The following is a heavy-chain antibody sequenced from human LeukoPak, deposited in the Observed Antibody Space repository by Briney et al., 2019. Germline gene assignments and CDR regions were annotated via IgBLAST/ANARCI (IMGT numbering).Heavy chain of an antibody. J-gene: IGHJ4*02. Sequence: GGSLRLSCAASGFTFSSYAMSWVRQAPGKGLEWVAVIWSDGTDKYYADAVKGRFTISRDNSRNTLYLQMNSLRGEDTAVYFCARDAQRGFDYSNSLRYWGQGTLVTVSS. D-gene: IGHD4-11*01. CDR1: GFTFSSYA. CDR2: IWSDGTDK. V-gene: IGHV3-33*08. CDR3: ARDAQRGFDYSNSLRY.